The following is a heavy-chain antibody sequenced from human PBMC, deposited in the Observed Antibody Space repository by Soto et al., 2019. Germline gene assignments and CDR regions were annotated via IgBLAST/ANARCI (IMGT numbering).Heavy chain of an antibody. CDR2: IYHSGST. CDR3: ARGRKYYYDSSGYQI. J-gene: IGHJ4*02. V-gene: IGHV4-59*08. D-gene: IGHD3-22*01. CDR1: GGSISTYY. Sequence: SETLSLTCTISGGSISTYYWSWIRQPPGKGLEWIGYIYHSGSTNYNPSLKSRVTISVDTSRNQFSLKLTSVTAADTAVYYCARGRKYYYDSSGYQIWGQGTLVTVSS.